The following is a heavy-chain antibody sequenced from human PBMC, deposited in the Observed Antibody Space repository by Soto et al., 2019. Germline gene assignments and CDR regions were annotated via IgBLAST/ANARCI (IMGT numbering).Heavy chain of an antibody. CDR1: GFTFSSYG. J-gene: IGHJ4*02. CDR3: AKRDSSGRDFDY. Sequence: QVQLVESGGGVVQPGRSLRLSCAASGFTFSSYGMHWVRQAPGKGLEWVAVISYDGSNKYYADSVKGRFTISRDNSKNTLYLQMNSLRAEDTAVYYCAKRDSSGRDFDYWGQGTLVTVSS. CDR2: ISYDGSNK. D-gene: IGHD6-19*01. V-gene: IGHV3-30*18.